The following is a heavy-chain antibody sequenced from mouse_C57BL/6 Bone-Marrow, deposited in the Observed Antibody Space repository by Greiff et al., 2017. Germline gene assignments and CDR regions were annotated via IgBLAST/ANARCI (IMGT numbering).Heavy chain of an antibody. CDR3: AKSPDYNGRSCGYYDV. J-gene: IGHJ1*03. Sequence: VQLQQSGAELARPGASVKLSCKASGYTFTSYGISWVKQRTGQGLEWIGEIYPRSGTTNYNEKFKGKATLTADKSSSTAYMELRSLTSADSAVXYWAKSPDYNGRSCGYYDVWGTGTTVTVSS. D-gene: IGHD1-1*01. CDR2: IYPRSGTT. V-gene: IGHV1-81*01. CDR1: GYTFTSYG.